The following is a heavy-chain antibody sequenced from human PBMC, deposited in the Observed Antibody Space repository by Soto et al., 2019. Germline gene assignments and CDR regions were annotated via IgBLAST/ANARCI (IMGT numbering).Heavy chain of an antibody. V-gene: IGHV3-64*01. J-gene: IGHJ6*03. Sequence: VQLVESGGGLVQPGGSLRLSCAASGFTFSSYAMHWVRQAPGKGLEYVSAISSNGGSTYYANSVKGRFTISRDNSKNTLYLQMGSLRAEDMAVYYCARGGYSGYDFPYYYYMDVWGKGTTVTVSS. CDR2: ISSNGGST. D-gene: IGHD5-12*01. CDR1: GFTFSSYA. CDR3: ARGGYSGYDFPYYYYMDV.